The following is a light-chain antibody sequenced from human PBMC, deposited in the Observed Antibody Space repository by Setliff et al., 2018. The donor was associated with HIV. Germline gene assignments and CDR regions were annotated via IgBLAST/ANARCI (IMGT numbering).Light chain of an antibody. CDR1: SSDLGTYNL. CDR2: EVN. CDR3: CSFAGSSTPKLV. J-gene: IGLJ3*02. V-gene: IGLV2-23*02. Sequence: QSVLTQPASVSGSPGQSITISCTGTSSDLGTYNLVSWYQQYPGKAPKLMIFEVNKRPSGVSNRFPGSKSGNTDSLTISGLQTEDEADYYCCSFAGSSTPKLVFGGGTKVTV.